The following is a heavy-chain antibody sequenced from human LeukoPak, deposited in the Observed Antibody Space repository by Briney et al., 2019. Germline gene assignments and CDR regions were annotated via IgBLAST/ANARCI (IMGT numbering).Heavy chain of an antibody. V-gene: IGHV3-30*18. CDR1: GFTFSIYG. Sequence: PGRSLRLSCAASGFTFSIYGMHWVRQAPGKGLEWVAVISYDGSNKYYADSVKGRFTISRDNSKNTLYLQMNSLRAEDTAVYYCAKEGEWELLGGYFDYWGQGTLVTVSS. J-gene: IGHJ4*02. D-gene: IGHD1-26*01. CDR2: ISYDGSNK. CDR3: AKEGEWELLGGYFDY.